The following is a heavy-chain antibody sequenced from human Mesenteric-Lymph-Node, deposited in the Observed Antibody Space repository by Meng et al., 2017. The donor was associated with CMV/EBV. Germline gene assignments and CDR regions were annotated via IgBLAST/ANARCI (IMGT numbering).Heavy chain of an antibody. CDR2: IRYDGSNK. V-gene: IGHV3-30*02. J-gene: IGHJ6*02. Sequence: GGSLRLSCAASGFTFSSYGMHWVRQAPGKGLEWVAFIRYDGSNKYYADSVKGRFTISRDNSKSTLYLQMNSLRAEDTAVYYCAKEEVGAMEYYYYGMDVWGQGTTVTVSS. CDR1: GFTFSSYG. D-gene: IGHD1-26*01. CDR3: AKEEVGAMEYYYYGMDV.